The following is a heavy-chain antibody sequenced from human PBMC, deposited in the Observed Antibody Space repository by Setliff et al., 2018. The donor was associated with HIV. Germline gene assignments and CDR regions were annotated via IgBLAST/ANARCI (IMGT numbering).Heavy chain of an antibody. CDR2: IYHSGST. D-gene: IGHD6-19*01. J-gene: IGHJ5*02. CDR1: GGSISSGGYS. Sequence: PSETLSLTCAVSGGSISSGGYSWNWIRQPPGKGLEWIGYIYHSGSTFYNPSLKSRVTISVDRSKNQFSLKLTSMTASDTAVYYCARRQWLVPGGWFDPWGQGTLVTVSS. V-gene: IGHV4-30-2*01. CDR3: ARRQWLVPGGWFDP.